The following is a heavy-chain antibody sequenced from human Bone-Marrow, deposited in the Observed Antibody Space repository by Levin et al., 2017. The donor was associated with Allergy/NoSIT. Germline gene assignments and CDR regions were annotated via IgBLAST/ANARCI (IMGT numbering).Heavy chain of an antibody. D-gene: IGHD4-17*01. CDR1: GFTFDDYA. V-gene: IGHV3-9*01. Sequence: SLKISCAASGFTFDDYAMHWVRQAPGKGLEWVSGISWNSGSIGYADSVKGRFTISRDNAKNSLYLQMNSLRAEDTALYYCAKDPIKNATVTTSFDYWGQGTLVTVSS. CDR3: AKDPIKNATVTTSFDY. CDR2: ISWNSGSI. J-gene: IGHJ4*02.